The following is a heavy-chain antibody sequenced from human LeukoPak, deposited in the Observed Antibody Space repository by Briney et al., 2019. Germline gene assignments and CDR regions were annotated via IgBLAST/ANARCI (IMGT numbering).Heavy chain of an antibody. CDR2: ISSSSSTI. D-gene: IGHD4-17*01. V-gene: IGHV3-48*04. CDR3: ARDARAVRYYYYYMDV. Sequence: GGSLRLSCAASGFTFSSYSMNWVRQAPGKGLEWVSYISSSSSTIYYADSVKGRFTISRDNAKNSLYLQMNSLRAEDTAVYYCARDARAVRYYYYYMDVWGKGTTVTVSS. J-gene: IGHJ6*03. CDR1: GFTFSSYS.